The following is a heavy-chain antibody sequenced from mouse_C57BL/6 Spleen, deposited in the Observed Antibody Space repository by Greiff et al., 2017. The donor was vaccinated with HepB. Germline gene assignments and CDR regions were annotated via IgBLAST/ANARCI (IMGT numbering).Heavy chain of an antibody. CDR2: ISDGGSYT. Sequence: EVKVVESGGGLVKPGGSLKLSCAASGFTFSSYAMSWVRQTPEKRLEWVATISDGGSYTYYPDNVKGRFTISRDNAKNNLYLQMSHLKSEDTAMYYCARDPTRREDYAMDYWGQGTSVTVSS. CDR1: GFTFSSYA. CDR3: ARDPTRREDYAMDY. D-gene: IGHD3-3*01. J-gene: IGHJ4*01. V-gene: IGHV5-4*01.